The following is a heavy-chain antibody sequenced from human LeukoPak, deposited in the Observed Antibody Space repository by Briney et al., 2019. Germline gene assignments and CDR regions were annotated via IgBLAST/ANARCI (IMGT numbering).Heavy chain of an antibody. CDR3: ARARLND. CDR1: GFTFSSYA. Sequence: GGSLRLSCAASGFTFSSYAMSWVRQAPGKGLEWVSVIYSDGNTYYAASVKGRFTISRDIDKNTLYLQMNTLRVGDKAVYSWARARLNDWGPGTLVTVSS. CDR2: IYSDGNT. D-gene: IGHD1-1*01. V-gene: IGHV3-23*03. J-gene: IGHJ4*02.